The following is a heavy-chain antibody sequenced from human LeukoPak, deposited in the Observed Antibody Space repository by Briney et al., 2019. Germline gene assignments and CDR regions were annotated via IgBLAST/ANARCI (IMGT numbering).Heavy chain of an antibody. CDR1: GFTFSSYW. D-gene: IGHD3-22*01. Sequence: GGSLRLSCAASGFTFSSYWMTWVRQAPGKGLEWVANIKQDGSEKYYVDSVKGRFTISRDNAKNLLYLQMNSLRAEDTAVYFCARDIGPYSSATYYDAFDIWGQGTMVTVSS. V-gene: IGHV3-7*01. CDR3: ARDIGPYSSATYYDAFDI. J-gene: IGHJ3*02. CDR2: IKQDGSEK.